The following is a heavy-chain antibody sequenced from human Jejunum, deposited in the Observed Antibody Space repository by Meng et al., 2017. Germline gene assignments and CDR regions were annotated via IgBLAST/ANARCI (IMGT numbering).Heavy chain of an antibody. Sequence: QVQLVQSGGGVVLPGRSLRLSCAASGFTFSSYGMHWVRQAPGKGLEWVVVTSGDGNIKVYADSVKGRFTISRDNSKNTLFLQMDSLRAEDTAVYYCAKGRDTGSHYVPYFDYWGQGALVTVSS. V-gene: IGHV3-30*18. CDR3: AKGRDTGSHYVPYFDY. D-gene: IGHD1-26*01. CDR2: TSGDGNIK. CDR1: GFTFSSYG. J-gene: IGHJ4*02.